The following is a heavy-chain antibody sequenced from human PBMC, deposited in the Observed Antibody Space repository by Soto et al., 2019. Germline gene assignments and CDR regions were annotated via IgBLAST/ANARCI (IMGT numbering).Heavy chain of an antibody. CDR3: VKDDGGNPSTEPH. J-gene: IGHJ4*02. V-gene: IGHV3-23*01. CDR2: ISGSGDRT. CDR1: GITIRNYP. Sequence: EVQLQESGGGLVQPGGSLSLSCAASGITIRNYPMSWVRQAPGKGLDWVSGISGSGDRTYYADSAKGRFTISKDFSKNSLSLQLDSLRVEDTAVYFCVKDDGGNPSTEPHWGQVTMVTVSS. D-gene: IGHD2-15*01.